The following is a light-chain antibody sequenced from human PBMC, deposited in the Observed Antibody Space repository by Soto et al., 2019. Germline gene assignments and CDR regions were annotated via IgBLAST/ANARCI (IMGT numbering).Light chain of an antibody. CDR2: GAS. J-gene: IGKJ1*01. CDR1: QSVSST. Sequence: EIVMTQSPATLSVSPGEMSTLSCRASQSVSSTLAWYQQKPGQAPRLLIYGASTRATDIPARFSGSGYGTELTITISSMKYEDFAVYYCQQYYNWTRTFGHGTQVDIK. CDR3: QQYYNWTRT. V-gene: IGKV3-15*01.